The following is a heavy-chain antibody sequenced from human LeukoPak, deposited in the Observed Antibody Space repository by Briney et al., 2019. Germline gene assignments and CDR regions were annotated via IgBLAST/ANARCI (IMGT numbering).Heavy chain of an antibody. V-gene: IGHV1-8*01. CDR1: GYTFTSYD. D-gene: IGHD2-15*01. CDR3: ARVTWGGGYFDY. Sequence: ASVKVSCKASGYTFTSYDINWVRQATGQGLEWMGWMNPNSGNTGYAQKFQGRVTMTRNTSISTAYMELSSLRSEDTAVYYCARVTWGGGYFDYWGQGTLVTVSS. CDR2: MNPNSGNT. J-gene: IGHJ4*02.